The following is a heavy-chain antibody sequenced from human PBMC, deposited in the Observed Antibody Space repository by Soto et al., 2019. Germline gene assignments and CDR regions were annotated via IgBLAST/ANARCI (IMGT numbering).Heavy chain of an antibody. V-gene: IGHV3-23*01. J-gene: IGHJ4*02. CDR1: GLAFTSYA. CDR2: ITGSGDTT. Sequence: EVQLLNSGGGLVQPGGSLRLSCASSGLAFTSYAMTWVRQAPGKGLEWVSGITGSGDTTHYADSVRGRFTNSRDNSKNTLYLQMNNLRAEDTAVYYCATEGAGYWGQGTLVSVSS. D-gene: IGHD6-13*01. CDR3: ATEGAGY.